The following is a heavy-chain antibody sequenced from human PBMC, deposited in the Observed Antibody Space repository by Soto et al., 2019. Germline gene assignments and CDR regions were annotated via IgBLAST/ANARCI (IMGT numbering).Heavy chain of an antibody. J-gene: IGHJ6*04. V-gene: IGHV3-23*01. CDR1: GFTFSSYA. CDR2: ISGSGGST. Sequence: GGSLRLSCAASGFTFSSYAMSWVRQAPGKGLEWVSAISGSGGSTYYADSVKGRFTISRDNTKKTLYLKMNSLRAEDTAVYYWAKDLHMSDYDFWSGSATEMDVWGKGTTVTVSS. D-gene: IGHD3-3*01. CDR3: AKDLHMSDYDFWSGSATEMDV.